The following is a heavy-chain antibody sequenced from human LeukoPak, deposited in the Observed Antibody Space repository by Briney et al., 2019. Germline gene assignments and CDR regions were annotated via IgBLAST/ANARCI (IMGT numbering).Heavy chain of an antibody. Sequence: GRSLRLSCAASGFTFSSYAMHWVRQAPGKGLEWVAVISYDGSNKYYADSVKGRFTISRDNSKNTLYLQMNSLRAEDTAVYYCARSSGAYYDSSGYLNWFDPWGQGTLVTVSS. CDR2: ISYDGSNK. D-gene: IGHD3-22*01. V-gene: IGHV3-30-3*01. CDR3: ARSSGAYYDSSGYLNWFDP. CDR1: GFTFSSYA. J-gene: IGHJ5*02.